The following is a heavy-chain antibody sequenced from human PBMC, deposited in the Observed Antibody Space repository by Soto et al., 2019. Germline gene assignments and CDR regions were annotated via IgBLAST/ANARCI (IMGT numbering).Heavy chain of an antibody. Sequence: SETLSLTCAVSCFLISSGNYWGWIRRPPGKRLEWIGSIFHGGTNYYNPSLKSRVTISVDMSKNQSSLNINSVTAADTAVYYCARAPRNDAFDVCGQGTVVTV. J-gene: IGHJ3*01. CDR2: IFHGGTN. V-gene: IGHV4-38-2*01. CDR1: CFLISSGNY. CDR3: ARAPRNDAFDV.